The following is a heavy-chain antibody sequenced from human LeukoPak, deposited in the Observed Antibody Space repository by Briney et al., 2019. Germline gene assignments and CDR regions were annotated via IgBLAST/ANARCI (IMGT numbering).Heavy chain of an antibody. CDR3: PGHGTSSGGYKH. V-gene: IGHV4-59*08. CDR2: IYYSVST. Sequence: SETLSLTCTVSGGSTSSYYWSWVRQPQGKGLGWNGYIYYSVSTNYNPSLKRRATIPVATPKTQPSLKLSSVTAAATPGYYGPGHGTSSGGYKHSGQGTLVTVSS. D-gene: IGHD6-19*01. CDR1: GGSTSSYY. J-gene: IGHJ1*01.